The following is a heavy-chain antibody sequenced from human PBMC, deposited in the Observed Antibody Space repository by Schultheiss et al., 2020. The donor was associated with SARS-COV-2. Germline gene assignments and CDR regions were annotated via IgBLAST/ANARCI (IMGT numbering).Heavy chain of an antibody. D-gene: IGHD1-26*01. CDR3: ARVERGVYYYYGMGV. CDR2: ISSSSSYI. Sequence: GGSLRLSCAASGFTFSSYSMNWVRQAPGKGLEWVSSISSSSSYIYYADSVKGRFTISRDNAKNSLYLQMNSLRAEDTAVYYCARVERGVYYYYGMGVWGQGTTVTVSS. CDR1: GFTFSSYS. V-gene: IGHV3-21*01. J-gene: IGHJ6*02.